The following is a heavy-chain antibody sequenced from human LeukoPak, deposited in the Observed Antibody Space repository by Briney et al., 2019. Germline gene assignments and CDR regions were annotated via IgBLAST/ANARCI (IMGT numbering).Heavy chain of an antibody. V-gene: IGHV3-74*03. D-gene: IGHD2-2*01. CDR1: GFTLSSYW. Sequence: GGSLRLSCAASGFTLSSYWMHWVRQPPGKGLMWVSRINGDGNSTTYADAVKGRFTISRDNAKKTLYLQMNSLRAEDTAIYYCVRRGLVPAFDIWGQGTMVTVAS. CDR2: INGDGNST. J-gene: IGHJ3*02. CDR3: VRRGLVPAFDI.